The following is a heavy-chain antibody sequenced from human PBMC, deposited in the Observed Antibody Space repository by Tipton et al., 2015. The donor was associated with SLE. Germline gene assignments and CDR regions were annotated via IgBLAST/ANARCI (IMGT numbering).Heavy chain of an antibody. D-gene: IGHD3-3*01. CDR2: ISNSGSTI. CDR1: GLTFSDYY. Sequence: SLRLSCAASGLTFSDYYMSWIRQAPGKGLEWISYISNSGSTIYYADSVKGRSTISRDNAKNSLDLQMNSLRAEDTAVYYCARGEWQLRYYYMDVWGKGTTVTVSS. CDR3: ARGEWQLRYYYMDV. J-gene: IGHJ6*03. V-gene: IGHV3-11*01.